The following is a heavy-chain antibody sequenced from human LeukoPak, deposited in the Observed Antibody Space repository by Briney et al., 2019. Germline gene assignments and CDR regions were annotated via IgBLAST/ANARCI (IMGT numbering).Heavy chain of an antibody. V-gene: IGHV1-2*02. CDR3: ARGSYGSSTSYYKGNFDY. J-gene: IGHJ4*02. CDR1: GYTFTGYY. Sequence: ASVKVSCKASGYTFTGYYMHWVRQAPGQGLEWMGWINPNSGGTNYAQKFQGRVTMTRDTSISTAYMELSRLRSDDTAVYYCARGSYGSSTSYYKGNFDYWGQGTLVTVSS. CDR2: INPNSGGT. D-gene: IGHD2-2*02.